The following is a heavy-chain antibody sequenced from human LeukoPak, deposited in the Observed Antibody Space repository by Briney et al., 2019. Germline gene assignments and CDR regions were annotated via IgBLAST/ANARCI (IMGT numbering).Heavy chain of an antibody. Sequence: GGSLRLSCAASGFTFSSYGMHWVRQAPGKGLEWVAVIWYDGSNKYYADSVKGRFTISRDNSKNTLYLQMNSLRAEDTAVYYCARDHGIGIAVAVSYWGQGTLVTVSS. CDR2: IWYDGSNK. V-gene: IGHV3-33*01. D-gene: IGHD6-19*01. CDR3: ARDHGIGIAVAVSY. J-gene: IGHJ4*02. CDR1: GFTFSSYG.